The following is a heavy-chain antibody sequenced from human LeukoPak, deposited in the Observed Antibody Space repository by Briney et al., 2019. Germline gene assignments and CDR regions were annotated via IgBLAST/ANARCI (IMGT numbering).Heavy chain of an antibody. Sequence: GGSLRLSCEASGFTFSSHGMHWVRQAPGKGLEWVAVISYSGSNKACADSVKGRLTISRDNSKSTLYLQMNSLRAEDTAMYYCAKDSGSNTFDIWGQGTMVTVSS. CDR2: ISYSGSNK. V-gene: IGHV3-30*18. J-gene: IGHJ3*02. CDR3: AKDSGSNTFDI. CDR1: GFTFSSHG. D-gene: IGHD3-10*01.